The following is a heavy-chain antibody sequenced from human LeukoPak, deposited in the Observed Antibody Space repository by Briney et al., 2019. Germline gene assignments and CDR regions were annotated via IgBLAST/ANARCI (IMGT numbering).Heavy chain of an antibody. Sequence: GGSLRLSCAASGFTFSSYAMHWVRQAPGKGLEYVSSINSHGYSTYYANSVKGRFTTSRDNSKNTLYLQMGSLRAEDMAVYYCTREKCSGGSCLMGLDYWGQGTLVTVSS. J-gene: IGHJ4*02. V-gene: IGHV3-64*01. CDR2: INSHGYST. CDR3: TREKCSGGSCLMGLDY. D-gene: IGHD2-15*01. CDR1: GFTFSSYA.